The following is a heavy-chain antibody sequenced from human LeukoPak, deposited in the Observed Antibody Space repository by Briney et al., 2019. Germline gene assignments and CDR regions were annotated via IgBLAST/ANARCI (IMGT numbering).Heavy chain of an antibody. V-gene: IGHV4-31*03. CDR3: ARGVSNCLDY. CDR2: IYYSGGT. Sequence: SETLSLTCTVSGGSISSGGYYWSWIRQHPGKGLEWIGYIYYSGGTYYNPSLKSRVTISVDTSKNQFSLKLSSVTAADTAVYYCARGVSNCLDYWGQGTLVTVSS. CDR1: GGSISSGGYY. D-gene: IGHD4-11*01. J-gene: IGHJ4*02.